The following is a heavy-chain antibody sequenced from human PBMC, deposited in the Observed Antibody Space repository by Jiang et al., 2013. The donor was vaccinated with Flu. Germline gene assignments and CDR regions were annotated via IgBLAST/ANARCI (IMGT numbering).Heavy chain of an antibody. CDR3: ARANGSGWPPNYYYGMDV. CDR2: LLHWEH. D-gene: IGHD6-19*01. J-gene: IGHJ6*02. CDR1: GGSISSSY. V-gene: IGHV4-59*01. Sequence: TLSLTCTVSGGSISSSYWSWVRHAPRGGTGVDWVCLLHWEHPLQPSLKSRGTISLDTSKNQFSLKLSSVTAADTAVYYCARANGSGWPPNYYYGMDVWGQGTTVTVSS.